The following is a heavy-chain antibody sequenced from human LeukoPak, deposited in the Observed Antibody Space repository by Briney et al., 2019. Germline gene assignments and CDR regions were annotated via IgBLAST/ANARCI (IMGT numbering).Heavy chain of an antibody. V-gene: IGHV3-23*01. J-gene: IGHJ4*02. Sequence: PGGSLRLSCAASGFTFSTYAMTWVRQAPGKGLEWVSSISDSGDTTYYADSVKGRFTISRDNSKYTLYLQMNSLRAEDTAVYYCAKKGYYDGSGYYMYYFDHWGQGTLVTVSS. CDR3: AKKGYYDGSGYYMYYFDH. CDR1: GFTFSTYA. CDR2: ISDSGDTT. D-gene: IGHD3-22*01.